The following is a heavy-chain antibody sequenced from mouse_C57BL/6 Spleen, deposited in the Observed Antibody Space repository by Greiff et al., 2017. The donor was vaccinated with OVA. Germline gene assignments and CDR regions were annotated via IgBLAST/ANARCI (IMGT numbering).Heavy chain of an antibody. CDR1: GFTFSDYG. CDR2: ISSGSSTI. J-gene: IGHJ4*01. CDR3: ATRSAMDY. Sequence: EVKLVESGGGLVKPGGSLKLTCAASGFTFSDYGMHWVRQAPEKGLEWVAYISSGSSTIYYADTVKGRFTISRDNAKNTLFLQMTSLRSEDTAMYYCATRSAMDYWGQGTSVTVSS. D-gene: IGHD1-1*01. V-gene: IGHV5-17*01.